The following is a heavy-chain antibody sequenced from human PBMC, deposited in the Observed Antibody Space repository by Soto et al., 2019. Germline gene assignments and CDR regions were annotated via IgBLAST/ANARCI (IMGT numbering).Heavy chain of an antibody. V-gene: IGHV3-48*03. D-gene: IGHD3-3*01. CDR2: ISSSGSTI. CDR1: GFTSSSYE. Sequence: GGSLRLSCAASGFTSSSYEMNWVRQAPGKGLEWVSYISSSGSTIYYADSVKGRFTISRDNAKNSLYLQMNSLRAEDTAVYYCARDITIFGVVTDYYYYYGMDVWGQGTTVTVSS. J-gene: IGHJ6*02. CDR3: ARDITIFGVVTDYYYYYGMDV.